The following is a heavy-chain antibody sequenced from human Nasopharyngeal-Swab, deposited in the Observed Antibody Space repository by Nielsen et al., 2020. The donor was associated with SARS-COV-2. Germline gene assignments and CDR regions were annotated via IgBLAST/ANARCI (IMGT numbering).Heavy chain of an antibody. CDR3: ANSYYDSSDHMGWFDP. J-gene: IGHJ5*02. CDR2: ISGSGGST. D-gene: IGHD3-22*01. CDR1: GFTFSDYY. Sequence: GESLKISCAASGFTFSDYYMSWVRQAPGKGLEWVSAISGSGGSTYYADSVKGRFTISRDNSKNTLYLQMNSLRAEDTAVYYCANSYYDSSDHMGWFDPWGQGALVTVSS. V-gene: IGHV3-23*01.